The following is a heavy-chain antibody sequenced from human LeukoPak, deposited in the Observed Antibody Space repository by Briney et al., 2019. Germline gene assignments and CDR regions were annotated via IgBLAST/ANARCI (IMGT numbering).Heavy chain of an antibody. J-gene: IGHJ5*02. V-gene: IGHV1-46*01. CDR1: GYTFTSNY. Sequence: ASVKVSCKAFGYTFTSNYMHWVRQAPGQGLEWMGVISPSGGSTTYAQKFQGRVTLTRDMSTSTDYLELSSLRSEDTAVYYCASTPRSYGSGSYWFDPWGQGTLVTVSS. D-gene: IGHD3-10*01. CDR2: ISPSGGST. CDR3: ASTPRSYGSGSYWFDP.